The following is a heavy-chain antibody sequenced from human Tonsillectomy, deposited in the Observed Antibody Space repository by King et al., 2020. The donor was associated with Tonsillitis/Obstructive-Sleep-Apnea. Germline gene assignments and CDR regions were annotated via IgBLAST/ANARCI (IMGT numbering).Heavy chain of an antibody. V-gene: IGHV3-74*01. D-gene: IGHD6-6*01. CDR1: GFTFNRFY. J-gene: IGHJ4*02. Sequence: DVQLVESGGGLVQPGGSLRLSCAASGFTFNRFYMHWVRQVPGKGLIWVSRINVDGSHTNYADSVKGRFTISRDNAENTLYLQMNNLRADDTAVYYCARDIEYSSSSGVDYWGQGTLVTVSS. CDR2: INVDGSHT. CDR3: ARDIEYSSSSGVDY.